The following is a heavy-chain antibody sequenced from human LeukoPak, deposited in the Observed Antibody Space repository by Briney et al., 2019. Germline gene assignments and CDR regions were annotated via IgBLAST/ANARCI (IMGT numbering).Heavy chain of an antibody. CDR3: ARHPFATPFDY. V-gene: IGHV4-59*08. D-gene: IGHD2-15*01. Sequence: PSEALSLTCTVSGGSISDNYWSWIRQPPGKGLEWIGYAYYSGHTNYNSSLKSRVTMSLDTSKSQFSLRLSSVTAADTAVYFCARHPFATPFDYWGPGTLVTVSS. CDR1: GGSISDNY. J-gene: IGHJ4*02. CDR2: AYYSGHT.